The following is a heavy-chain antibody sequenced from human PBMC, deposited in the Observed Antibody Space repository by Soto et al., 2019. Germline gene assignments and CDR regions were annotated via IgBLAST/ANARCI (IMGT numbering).Heavy chain of an antibody. CDR1: GGTFSSYA. CDR2: IIPIFGTA. Sequence: KVSCKASGGTFSSYAISWVRQAPGQGLEWMGGIIPIFGTANYAQKFQGRVTITADKSTSTAYMELSSLRSEDTAVYYCARLKTTTVWYSGLNYWGQGTLVTVSS. V-gene: IGHV1-69*06. J-gene: IGHJ4*02. D-gene: IGHD3-16*01. CDR3: ARLKTTTVWYSGLNY.